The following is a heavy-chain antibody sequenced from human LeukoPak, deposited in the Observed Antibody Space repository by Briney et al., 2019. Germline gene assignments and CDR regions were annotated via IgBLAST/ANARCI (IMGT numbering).Heavy chain of an antibody. D-gene: IGHD3-16*01. CDR3: TRRLDD. CDR2: IKHDESEK. Sequence: GGPLRLSCAASGFSFNSDWMDWVRQAPGKGLEWVANIKHDESEKNYLDSVKGRFTISRDNAQNSLYLQMNGLRVEDTAVHYCTRRLDDWGQGTLVTVSS. J-gene: IGHJ4*02. V-gene: IGHV3-7*01. CDR1: GFSFNSDW.